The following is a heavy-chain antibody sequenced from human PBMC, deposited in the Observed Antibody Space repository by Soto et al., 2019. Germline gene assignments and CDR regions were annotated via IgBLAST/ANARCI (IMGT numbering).Heavy chain of an antibody. J-gene: IGHJ6*02. CDR3: ARSNYYYGMDV. V-gene: IGHV4-34*01. CDR1: GGSFSGYY. Sequence: SETLSLTCAVYGGSFSGYYWSWIRQPPGKGLEWIGEINHSGSTNYNPSLKSRVTISVDTSKNQFSLKLSSVTAADTAVYYCARSNYYYGMDVWGQGTTVTVSS. CDR2: INHSGST.